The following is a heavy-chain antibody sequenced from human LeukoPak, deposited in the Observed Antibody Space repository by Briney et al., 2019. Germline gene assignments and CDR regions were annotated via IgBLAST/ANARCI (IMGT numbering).Heavy chain of an antibody. CDR2: IYYSGST. Sequence: SETLSLTCTVSGGSISSSSYYWGWIRQPPGKGLEWIGSIYYSGSTYYNPSLKSRVTISVDTSKNQFSLKLSPVTAADTAVYYCARHGGADYGDYVEAFDIWDQGTIVTVSS. J-gene: IGHJ3*02. V-gene: IGHV4-39*01. CDR1: GGSISSSSYY. CDR3: ARHGGADYGDYVEAFDI. D-gene: IGHD4-17*01.